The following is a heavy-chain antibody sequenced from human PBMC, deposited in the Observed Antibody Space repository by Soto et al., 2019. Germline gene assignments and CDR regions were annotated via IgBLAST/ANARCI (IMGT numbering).Heavy chain of an antibody. D-gene: IGHD5-12*01. Sequence: GGSLRLSCAASGFTFSSYAMSWVRQAPGKGLEWVSAIIYSGGSTFYADSVKGRFTISTDISKNTVYLQMDSLRAEDTAVYYCTRDRRAYSGSESGSFDIWGQGTMVTVSS. CDR3: TRDRRAYSGSESGSFDI. CDR1: GFTFSSYA. J-gene: IGHJ3*02. V-gene: IGHV3-23*01. CDR2: IIYSGGST.